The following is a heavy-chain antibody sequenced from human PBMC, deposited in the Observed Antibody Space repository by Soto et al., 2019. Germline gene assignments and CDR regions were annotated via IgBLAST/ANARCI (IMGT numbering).Heavy chain of an antibody. Sequence: PSETLSLTCAVSGGSISSSNWWSWVRQPPGKGLEWIGEIYHSGSTNYNPSLKSRVTISVDKSKNQFSLKLSSVTAADTAVYYCARVERGTATTVVDAFDIWGPGTMVTVSS. D-gene: IGHD1-1*01. CDR2: IYHSGST. CDR1: GGSISSSNW. J-gene: IGHJ3*02. V-gene: IGHV4-4*02. CDR3: ARVERGTATTVVDAFDI.